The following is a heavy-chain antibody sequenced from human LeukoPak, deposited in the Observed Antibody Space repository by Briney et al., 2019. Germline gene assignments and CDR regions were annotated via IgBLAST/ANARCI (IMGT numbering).Heavy chain of an antibody. J-gene: IGHJ4*02. CDR1: GGSIRSSNYY. Sequence: PSETLSLTCTVSGGSIRSSNYYWGWIRQPPGKGLEWIGNIYYSGSTYYNPSLKSRVTIPVDTSKNQFSQRLSSVTAADTAVYYCASQPSYFDYWGQGTLVTVSS. CDR2: IYYSGST. CDR3: ASQPSYFDY. V-gene: IGHV4-39*01.